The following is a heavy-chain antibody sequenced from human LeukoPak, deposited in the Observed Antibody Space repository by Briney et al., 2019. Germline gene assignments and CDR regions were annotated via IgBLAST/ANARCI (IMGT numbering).Heavy chain of an antibody. Sequence: SETLSLTCAVYGESFSAYFWTWIRQPPGKGLEWIGEISRGGSTNYSPSLKSRVTISLDTSKNQVSLTLSSVTAADTAMYYCGVSTTRATTRTIDYCGQGTLVTVSS. CDR3: GVSTTRATTRTIDY. CDR1: GESFSAYF. CDR2: ISRGGST. J-gene: IGHJ4*02. D-gene: IGHD4-17*01. V-gene: IGHV4-34*01.